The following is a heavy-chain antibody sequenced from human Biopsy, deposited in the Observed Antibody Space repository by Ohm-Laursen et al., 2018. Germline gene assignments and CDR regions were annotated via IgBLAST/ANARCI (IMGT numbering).Heavy chain of an antibody. D-gene: IGHD3-9*01. CDR3: LREAATGYYRTADF. J-gene: IGHJ4*02. CDR2: ISDDGRNK. V-gene: IGHV3-30*03. CDR1: GFSFSSYG. Sequence: SLRLSCAASGFSFSSYGMHWVRQAPGKGLEWVAVISDDGRNKYYIDSVKGRFTISRDNSKNTLSLQMNSLRVEDTAMYYCLREAATGYYRTADFWGQGTLVTVSS.